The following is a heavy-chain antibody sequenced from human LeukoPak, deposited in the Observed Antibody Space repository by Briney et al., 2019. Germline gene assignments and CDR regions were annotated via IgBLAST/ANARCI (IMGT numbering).Heavy chain of an antibody. CDR3: ARGTDGYNYDQTYYFGY. J-gene: IGHJ4*02. V-gene: IGHV3-21*01. CDR2: ISSSSSYI. Sequence: GGSLRLSCAASGFMFSTYWMSWVRQAPGKGLEWVSSISSSSSYIYYADSVKGRFTISRDNDKNSLYLQMNSLRAEDTAVYYCARGTDGYNYDQTYYFGYWGQGTLVTVSS. CDR1: GFMFSTYW. D-gene: IGHD5-24*01.